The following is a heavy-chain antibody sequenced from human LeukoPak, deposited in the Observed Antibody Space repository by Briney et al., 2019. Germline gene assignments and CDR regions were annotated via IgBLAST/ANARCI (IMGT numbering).Heavy chain of an antibody. CDR3: AKGSAYSSSWGYCYYYGMDV. D-gene: IGHD6-13*01. CDR1: GFAFSSYA. Sequence: GGSLRLSCAASGFAFSSYAMSWVRQAPGKGLEWVSAISGSGGSTYYADSVKGRFTISRDNSKNTLYLQMNSLRAEDTAVYYCAKGSAYSSSWGYCYYYGMDVWGQGTTVTVSS. V-gene: IGHV3-23*01. CDR2: ISGSGGST. J-gene: IGHJ6*02.